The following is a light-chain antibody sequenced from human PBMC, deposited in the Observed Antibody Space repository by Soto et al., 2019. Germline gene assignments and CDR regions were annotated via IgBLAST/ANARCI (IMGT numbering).Light chain of an antibody. J-gene: IGKJ1*01. Sequence: DIQMTQSPSSLSASVGDRVTITCRASQSVSIYLNWYQQKPGKAPKLLIYTTSSLQSEVPSRFSGSGSGTDFTLTISSLQPEDFAIYYCQQSYTTPPAFGQGTKVEVK. CDR3: QQSYTTPPA. CDR1: QSVSIY. CDR2: TTS. V-gene: IGKV1-39*01.